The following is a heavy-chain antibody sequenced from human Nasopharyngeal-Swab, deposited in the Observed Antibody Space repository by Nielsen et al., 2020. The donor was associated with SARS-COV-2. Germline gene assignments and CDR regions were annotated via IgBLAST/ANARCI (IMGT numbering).Heavy chain of an antibody. CDR1: GFTFSSYG. CDR2: ISYDGSNK. J-gene: IGHJ5*02. V-gene: IGHV3-30*18. D-gene: IGHD3-22*01. Sequence: GESLKISCAASGFTFSSYGMHWVRQAPGKGLEWVAVISYDGSNKYYADSVKGRFTISRDNSKNTLYLQMNSLRAEDTAVYYCAKAQITMIVVTRGDWFDPWGQGTLVTVSS. CDR3: AKAQITMIVVTRGDWFDP.